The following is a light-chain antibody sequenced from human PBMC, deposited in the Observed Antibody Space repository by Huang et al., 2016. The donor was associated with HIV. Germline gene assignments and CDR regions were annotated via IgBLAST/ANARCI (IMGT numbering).Light chain of an antibody. J-gene: IGKJ1*01. CDR1: QSVSSN. CDR2: GAS. Sequence: EIVMTQSPATLSVSPGERATLSCRASQSVSSNLAWYQQKPGQAPRLLIYGASTRATGIPARFSGSGSGTEFILTINSLQSEDFAVYYCQQYDNWPPRGTFGQGTKVEIK. CDR3: QQYDNWPPRGT. V-gene: IGKV3-15*01.